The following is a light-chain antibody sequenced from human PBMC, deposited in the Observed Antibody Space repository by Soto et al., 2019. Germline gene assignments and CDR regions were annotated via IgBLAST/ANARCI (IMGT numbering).Light chain of an antibody. J-gene: IGKJ4*01. V-gene: IGKV1-39*01. CDR2: AAS. CDR3: QQSYNIVT. Sequence: DIQMTQSPSSLSASVGDRVTITCRASQSISSYLNWYQQKPGKAPQLLIYAASSLQSGVPSRFSASGSGTDFTLTISSLQPEDFATYYCQQSYNIVTFGGGTKVDI. CDR1: QSISSY.